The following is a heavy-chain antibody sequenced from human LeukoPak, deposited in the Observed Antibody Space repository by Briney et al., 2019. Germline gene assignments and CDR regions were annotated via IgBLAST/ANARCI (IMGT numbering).Heavy chain of an antibody. CDR2: IYYSGST. CDR1: GGSISSYY. J-gene: IGHJ4*02. D-gene: IGHD3-10*01. CDR3: AREGRGSGSFFDY. V-gene: IGHV4-59*01. Sequence: SETLSLTRTVSGGSISSYYWSWIRQPPGKGLEWIGYIYYSGSTNYNPSLKSRVTISVDTSKNQFSLKLSSVTAADTAVYYCAREGRGSGSFFDYWGQGTLVTVSS.